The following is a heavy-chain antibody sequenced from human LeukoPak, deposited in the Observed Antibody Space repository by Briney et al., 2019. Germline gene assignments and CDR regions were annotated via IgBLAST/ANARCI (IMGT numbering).Heavy chain of an antibody. CDR3: AKVIDVVVFDY. V-gene: IGHV3-23*01. D-gene: IGHD2-2*01. CDR1: GFTFRSYA. J-gene: IGHJ4*02. CDR2: IRGSGSST. Sequence: GGSLRLSCAASGFTFRSYAMSWVRQAPGKGLEWVSGIRGSGSSTYYADSVKGRFTISRDNSKNSLYLQMDILRADDTAVYYCAKVIDVVVFDYWGGGTLDSVSS.